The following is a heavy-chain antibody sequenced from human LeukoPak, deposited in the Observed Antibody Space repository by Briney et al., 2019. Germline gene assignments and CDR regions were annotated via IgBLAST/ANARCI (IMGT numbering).Heavy chain of an antibody. D-gene: IGHD4-23*01. CDR2: IKYDGTYT. CDR1: GFDFRNYY. V-gene: IGHV3-7*01. CDR3: TRDEGATVATYRFDF. J-gene: IGHJ4*02. Sequence: PGGSVTLTCEASGFDFRNYYMSWVRQAPGKGLEWLANIKYDGTYTNYKDSVKGRLTLSRDNAKNSVYLQMNSLRAEDTAVYYCTRDEGATVATYRFDFWGRGTLVTVSS.